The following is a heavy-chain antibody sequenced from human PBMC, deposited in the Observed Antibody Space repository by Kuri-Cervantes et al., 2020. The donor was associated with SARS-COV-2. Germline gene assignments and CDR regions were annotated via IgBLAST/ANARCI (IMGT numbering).Heavy chain of an antibody. CDR3: ARRMAVAGTRGYWFDP. Sequence: SCTVSGGSVSSGSYYWSWIRQPPGKGLEWIGYIYYSGSTNYNPSLKSRVTISVDTSKNQFSLKLSSVTAADTAVYYCARRMAVAGTRGYWFDPWGQGTLVTVSS. CDR2: IYYSGST. V-gene: IGHV4-61*01. J-gene: IGHJ5*02. D-gene: IGHD6-19*01. CDR1: GGSVSSGSYY.